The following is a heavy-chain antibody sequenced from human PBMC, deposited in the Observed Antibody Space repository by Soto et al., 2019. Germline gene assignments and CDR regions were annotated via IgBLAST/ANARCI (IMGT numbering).Heavy chain of an antibody. V-gene: IGHV1-18*01. J-gene: IGHJ6*03. CDR2: ISTYKGNT. CDR1: GYTFTNYG. Sequence: QVELVQSGAEVKQPGASVKVSCKASGYTFTNYGFTWVRQAPGQGLEWLGWISTYKGNTKYAQKVQGRLTMTTDTSTRTANMELTSLRSDDTALYYCARTTVTASYYYMDVWGKGSTVTVSS. D-gene: IGHD4-17*01. CDR3: ARTTVTASYYYMDV.